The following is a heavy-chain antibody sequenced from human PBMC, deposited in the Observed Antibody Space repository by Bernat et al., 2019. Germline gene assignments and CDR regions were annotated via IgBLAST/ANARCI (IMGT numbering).Heavy chain of an antibody. CDR3: ARGVAAGPKFDS. CDR2: INHSGST. V-gene: IGHV4-34*02. D-gene: IGHD6-6*01. Sequence: QVQLQQWGAGLLKPSETLSLSCAVYGGSFSGHYWSWIRQPPGKGLEWIGEINHSGSTSYNPSLKSRVTISVDTSKNQFSLKMRSVTAADTAVYYCARGVAAGPKFDSWGQGTLVTVSS. J-gene: IGHJ4*02. CDR1: GGSFSGHY.